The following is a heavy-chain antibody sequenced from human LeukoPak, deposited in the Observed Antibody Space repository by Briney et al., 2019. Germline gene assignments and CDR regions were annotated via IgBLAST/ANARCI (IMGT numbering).Heavy chain of an antibody. V-gene: IGHV3-23*01. J-gene: IGHJ4*02. Sequence: GGYLRLSCAASGFTFSNYVMSWVRQAPGKGLEWVSGISGSGDSPYYADSVKGQFTISRDNSKNTLYLQMNSLRVEDTAAYYCAKVRAPSGWFNSDYWGQGTLVTVSS. CDR1: GFTFSNYV. D-gene: IGHD6-19*01. CDR3: AKVRAPSGWFNSDY. CDR2: ISGSGDSP.